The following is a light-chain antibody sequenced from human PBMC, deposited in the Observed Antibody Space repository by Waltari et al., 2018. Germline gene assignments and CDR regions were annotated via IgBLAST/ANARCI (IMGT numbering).Light chain of an antibody. V-gene: IGLV1-44*01. CDR2: TNN. CDR1: SSNIGSNL. Sequence: QSVLTQPPSASGTPGQRVTISCSGSSSNIGSNLVNWYQQPRGTAPKLLTYTNNQRAAGVPDRFSGAKSGTSASLASSGLQSEDEADYHCAAWDDSLTAWVFGGGTKLTVL. CDR3: AAWDDSLTAWV. J-gene: IGLJ3*02.